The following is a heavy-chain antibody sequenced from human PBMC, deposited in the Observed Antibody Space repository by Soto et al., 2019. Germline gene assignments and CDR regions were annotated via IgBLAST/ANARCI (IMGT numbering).Heavy chain of an antibody. CDR2: INHSGST. CDR1: GGSFSGYY. Sequence: PSETLSLTCAVYGGSFSGYYWSWIRQPPGKGLEWIGEINHSGSTNYNPSLKSRVTISVDTSKNQFSLKLSSVTAADTAVYYCARGPHSSSWYGLGIWFDPWGQGTLVTVSS. J-gene: IGHJ5*02. CDR3: ARGPHSSSWYGLGIWFDP. D-gene: IGHD6-13*01. V-gene: IGHV4-34*01.